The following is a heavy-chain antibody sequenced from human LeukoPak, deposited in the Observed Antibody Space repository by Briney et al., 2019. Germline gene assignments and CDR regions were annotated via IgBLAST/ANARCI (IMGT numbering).Heavy chain of an antibody. Sequence: GGSLRLSCAASRFAFSGYWMGWVRQAPGKGLEWVANIKQDGGEKYYVDSVEGRFTISRDNAKNSLYLQMSSLRAEDTAVYYCARVSDSSGYYFPRFDSWGQGTLVTVPS. J-gene: IGHJ4*02. CDR3: ARVSDSSGYYFPRFDS. V-gene: IGHV3-7*01. CDR2: IKQDGGEK. D-gene: IGHD3-22*01. CDR1: RFAFSGYW.